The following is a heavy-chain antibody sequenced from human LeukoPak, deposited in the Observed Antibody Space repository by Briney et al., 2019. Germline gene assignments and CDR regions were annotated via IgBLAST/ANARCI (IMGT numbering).Heavy chain of an antibody. CDR3: ARGGYDFWSGYSKPHYFDY. D-gene: IGHD3-3*01. CDR2: ISFDGSNK. CDR1: GFTFSSYG. J-gene: IGHJ4*02. Sequence: GGSLRLSCAASGFTFSSYGMHWVRQAPGKGLEWVAVISFDGSNKYYADSVKGRFTISRDNSKNTLYLQMNSLRAEDTAVYYCARGGYDFWSGYSKPHYFDYWGQGTLVTVSS. V-gene: IGHV3-30*03.